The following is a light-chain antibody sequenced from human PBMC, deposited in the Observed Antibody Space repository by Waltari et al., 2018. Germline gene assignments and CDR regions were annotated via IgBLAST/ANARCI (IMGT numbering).Light chain of an antibody. CDR2: DVN. CDR3: CSQSSYNGVI. V-gene: IGLV2-14*03. J-gene: IGLJ2*01. CDR1: SSDVGGDDS. Sequence: QSALRQPASVSGSPGQSITISCTGSSSDVGGDDSVSWYQDHPGQAPKVIIYDVNNLPSGVSDRFSGSKSGNTASLTISGLQAEDEANYYCCSQSSYNGVIFGGGTKLTVL.